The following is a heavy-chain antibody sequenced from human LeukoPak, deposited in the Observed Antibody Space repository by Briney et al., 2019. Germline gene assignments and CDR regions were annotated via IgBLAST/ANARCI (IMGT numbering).Heavy chain of an antibody. CDR2: ISGDGGST. J-gene: IGHJ4*02. Sequence: GGSLRLSCAASGFTFDDYAIHWVRQAPGKGLEWVSLISGDGGSTYYADSVKGRFTISRDNSKNSLYLQMNSLRTEDTALYYCAKDATVTTPGFFDYWGQGTLVTVSS. V-gene: IGHV3-43*02. D-gene: IGHD4-17*01. CDR3: AKDATVTTPGFFDY. CDR1: GFTFDDYA.